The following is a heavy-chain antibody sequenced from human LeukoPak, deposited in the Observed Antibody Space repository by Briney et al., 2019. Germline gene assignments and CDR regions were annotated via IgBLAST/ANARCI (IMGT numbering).Heavy chain of an antibody. CDR2: IYSGATT. D-gene: IGHD5-12*01. CDR3: ARGGGYSGYDFGY. Sequence: PGGSLRLSCAASGFTVSSNYMSWVRQAPGKGLEWVSVIYSGATTYYADSVKGRFTISRDNSKNTLYLQMNSLRAEDTAVYYCARGGGYSGYDFGYWGQGTLVTVSS. CDR1: GFTVSSNY. J-gene: IGHJ4*02. V-gene: IGHV3-66*01.